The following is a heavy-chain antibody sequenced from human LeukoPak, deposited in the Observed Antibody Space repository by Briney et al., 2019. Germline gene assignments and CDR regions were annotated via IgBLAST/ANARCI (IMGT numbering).Heavy chain of an antibody. CDR3: ARDKNPEWLTVVGYYFDY. CDR2: INPNGGST. D-gene: IGHD3-3*01. V-gene: IGHV1-46*01. CDR1: GYTFTSYY. Sequence: ASVKVSCKASGYTFTSYYMHWVRQAPGQGLEWMAIINPNGGSTSYAQKFQGRVTMTRDTSTSTVYMELSGLRSEDTAVYYCARDKNPEWLTVVGYYFDYRGQGTLVTVSS. J-gene: IGHJ4*02.